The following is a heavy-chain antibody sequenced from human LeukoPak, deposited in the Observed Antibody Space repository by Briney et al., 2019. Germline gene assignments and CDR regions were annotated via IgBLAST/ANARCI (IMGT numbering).Heavy chain of an antibody. CDR2: IYHSGST. D-gene: IGHD1-26*01. CDR3: AGSYPDY. Sequence: PSETLSLTCTVSGYSISSGYYWGWIRQPPGKGLEWIGSIYHSGSTYYNPSLKSRVTISVDTSKNQFSLKLSSVTAADTAVYYCAGSYPDYWGQDPWSPSPQ. CDR1: GYSISSGYY. J-gene: IGHJ4*01. V-gene: IGHV4-38-2*02.